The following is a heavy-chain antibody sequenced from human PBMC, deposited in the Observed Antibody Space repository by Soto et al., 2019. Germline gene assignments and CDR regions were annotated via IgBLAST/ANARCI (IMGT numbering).Heavy chain of an antibody. CDR1: GGSISSYY. CDR2: IYYSGST. D-gene: IGHD3-9*01. J-gene: IGHJ4*02. Sequence: SETLSLTCTVSGGSISSYYWSWIRQPPGKGLEWIGYIYYSGSTNYNPSLKSRVTISVDTSKNQFSLKLSSVTAADTAVYYCARASGLRYFDWFPGPFDYWGQGTLVTVSS. V-gene: IGHV4-59*01. CDR3: ARASGLRYFDWFPGPFDY.